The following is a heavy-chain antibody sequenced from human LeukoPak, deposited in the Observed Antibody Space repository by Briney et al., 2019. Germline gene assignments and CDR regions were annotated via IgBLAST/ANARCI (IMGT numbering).Heavy chain of an antibody. J-gene: IGHJ4*02. CDR3: ARGSSAGASLRHDY. V-gene: IGHV3-7*01. D-gene: IGHD1-26*01. CDR1: GFTFSSYW. Sequence: PGGSLRLSWAASGFTFSSYWMSWVRQAPGKGLEWVANIKQDGSEENFVDSVKGRFTISRDNAKKSLYLQMNSLRAEDTAVYYCARGSSAGASLRHDYWGQGTLVTVSS. CDR2: IKQDGSEE.